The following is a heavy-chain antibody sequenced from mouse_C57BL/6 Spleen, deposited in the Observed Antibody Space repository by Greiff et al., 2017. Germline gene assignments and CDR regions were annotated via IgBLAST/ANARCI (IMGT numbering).Heavy chain of an antibody. D-gene: IGHD2-1*01. V-gene: IGHV1-63*01. CDR1: GYTFTNYW. CDR2: IYPGGGYT. J-gene: IGHJ4*01. CDR3: ARWDGNYDYYAMDY. Sequence: LVESGAELVRPGTSVKMSCKASGYTFTNYWIGWAKQRPGHGLEWIGDIYPGGGYTNYNEKFKGKDTLTADKSSSTAYMQFSSLTSEDSAIYYCARWDGNYDYYAMDYWGQGTSVTVSS.